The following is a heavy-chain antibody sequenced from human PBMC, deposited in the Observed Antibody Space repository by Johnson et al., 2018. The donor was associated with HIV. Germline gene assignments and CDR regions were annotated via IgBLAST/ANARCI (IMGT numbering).Heavy chain of an antibody. J-gene: IGHJ3*02. D-gene: IGHD2-15*01. CDR2: INWTGGST. CDR1: GLTFSDFA. V-gene: IGHV3-NL1*01. CDR3: AKEALRGGEYDAFDI. Sequence: QVHLVESGGGVVQPGKSLRLSCAASGLTFSDFAMHWVRQAPGKGLEWVSRINWTGGSTGYADSVKGRFTISRDNAKNSLYVQMNSLRAEDTAVYYCAKEALRGGEYDAFDIWGQGTMVTVSS.